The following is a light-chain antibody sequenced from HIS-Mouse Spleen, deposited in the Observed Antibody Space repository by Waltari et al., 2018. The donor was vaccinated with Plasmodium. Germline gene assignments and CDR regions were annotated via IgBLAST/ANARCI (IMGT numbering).Light chain of an antibody. J-gene: IGLJ3*02. CDR2: EDS. CDR3: YSTDSSGNHRV. V-gene: IGLV3-10*01. Sequence: SYELTQPPSVSVSPGQTARITCSGDALPKKYAYWYQPKSGQAPVLVIYEDSKRTSGVPEGFSGSSSGTLATLTISGAQVEDEADYYCYSTDSSGNHRVFGGGTKLTVL. CDR1: ALPKKY.